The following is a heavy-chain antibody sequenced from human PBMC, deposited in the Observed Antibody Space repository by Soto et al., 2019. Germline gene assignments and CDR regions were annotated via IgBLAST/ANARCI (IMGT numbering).Heavy chain of an antibody. J-gene: IGHJ4*02. Sequence: QVQLVESGGGVVQPGRSLRLSCAASGFTFSSYAMHWVRQAPGKGLEWVAVMSYDGSNKYYADSVKGRFTISRDNSKNSLYLQMNSLRVEDTAVYYCARDKSPYSSGWHNRHFDYCGRRTLVTVSS. D-gene: IGHD6-19*01. CDR3: ARDKSPYSSGWHNRHFDY. CDR1: GFTFSSYA. V-gene: IGHV3-30-3*01. CDR2: MSYDGSNK.